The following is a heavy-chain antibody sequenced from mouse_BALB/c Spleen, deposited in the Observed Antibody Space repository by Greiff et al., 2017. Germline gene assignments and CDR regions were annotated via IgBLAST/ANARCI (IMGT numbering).Heavy chain of an antibody. D-gene: IGHD2-4*01. CDR3: ARWGDYDVGWFAY. J-gene: IGHJ3*01. Sequence: DLVKPGASVKLSCKASGYTFTSYWINWIKQRPGQGLEWIGRIAPGSGSTYYNEMFKGKATLTVDTSSSTAYIQLSSLSSEDSAVYFCARWGDYDVGWFAYWGQGTLVTVS. CDR1: GYTFTSYW. CDR2: IAPGSGST. V-gene: IGHV1S41*01.